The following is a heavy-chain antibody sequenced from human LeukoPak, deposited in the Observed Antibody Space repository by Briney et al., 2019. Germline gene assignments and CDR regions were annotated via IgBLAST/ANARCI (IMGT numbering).Heavy chain of an antibody. V-gene: IGHV3-30*02. Sequence: GGSLRLSCAASGFTFSEYNMHWVRQAPGKGLEWVAFIRIDGSNKYYADSVKGRFTISRDNSKNTLYLQMNSLRAEDTAVYYCARDDAFDIWGQGTMVTVSS. J-gene: IGHJ3*02. CDR3: ARDDAFDI. CDR2: IRIDGSNK. CDR1: GFTFSEYN.